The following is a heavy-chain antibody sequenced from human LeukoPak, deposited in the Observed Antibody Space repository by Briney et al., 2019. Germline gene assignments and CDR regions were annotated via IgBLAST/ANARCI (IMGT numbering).Heavy chain of an antibody. V-gene: IGHV4-34*01. J-gene: IGHJ5*02. CDR1: GGSFSGYY. Sequence: SETLSLTCAVYGGSFSGYYWSWIRQPPGKGLEWIGEINHSGSTNYNPSLKSRVTMSVDTSKNQFSLKLSSVTAADTAVYYCARFQTGTAGFDPWGQGTLVTVSS. CDR2: INHSGST. CDR3: ARFQTGTAGFDP. D-gene: IGHD1-1*01.